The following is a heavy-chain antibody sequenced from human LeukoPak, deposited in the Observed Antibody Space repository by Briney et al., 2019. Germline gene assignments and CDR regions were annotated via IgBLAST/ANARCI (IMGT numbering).Heavy chain of an antibody. V-gene: IGHV3-23*01. D-gene: IGHD3-22*01. CDR2: ISGSGGST. CDR1: GFTFSSYA. CDR3: AKVLHDSSGYSTCFDY. J-gene: IGHJ4*02. Sequence: GSLILSCAASGFTFSSYAMSWVRQAPGKGLEWVSAISGSGGSTYYADSVKGRFTISRDNSKNTLYLQMNSLRAEDTAVYCCAKVLHDSSGYSTCFDYWGQGTLVTVSS.